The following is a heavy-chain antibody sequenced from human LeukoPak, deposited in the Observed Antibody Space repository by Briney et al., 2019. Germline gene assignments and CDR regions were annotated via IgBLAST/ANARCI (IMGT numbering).Heavy chain of an antibody. D-gene: IGHD6-19*01. CDR1: GYTFTGYY. V-gene: IGHV1-2*02. CDR2: INPNSGGT. J-gene: IGHJ5*02. Sequence: ASVKVSCKASGYTFTGYYMHWVRQAPGQGLEWMGWINPNSGGTNYAQKFQGRVTMTRDTSISTAYMELSRLRSDDTAVHYCARDGGIAVAGTIWFDPWGQGTLVTVSS. CDR3: ARDGGIAVAGTIWFDP.